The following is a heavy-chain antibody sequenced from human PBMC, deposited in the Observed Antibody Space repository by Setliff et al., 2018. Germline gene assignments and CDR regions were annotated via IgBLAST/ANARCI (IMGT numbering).Heavy chain of an antibody. CDR1: GGSVSSGYYY. D-gene: IGHD3-9*01. V-gene: IGHV4-39*02. J-gene: IGHJ4*01. CDR2: VYYTGRT. Sequence: SETLSLTCNVSGGSVSSGYYYWDWIRQPPGKGLEWTGTVYYTGRTYYNPSLKSRVTIAVDAPDNHFSLKLRSVTAADTAVYYCARAPNDLGVDWLFNNYFDYWGHGTLVTVSS. CDR3: ARAPNDLGVDWLFNNYFDY.